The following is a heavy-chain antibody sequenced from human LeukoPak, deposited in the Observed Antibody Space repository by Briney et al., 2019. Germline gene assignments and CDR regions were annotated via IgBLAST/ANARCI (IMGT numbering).Heavy chain of an antibody. D-gene: IGHD6-13*01. Sequence: GGALRLTFTGSGFTFGYYAMTRVRQPPGKGLGRVGFIRSKAYGGTTEYAASVKGRFTISRDDSNGIAYLQMNSLKTEDTAVYYCTSGIAAAGTHYWGQGTLVTISS. CDR3: TSGIAAAGTHY. CDR2: IRSKAYGGTT. CDR1: GFTFGYYA. J-gene: IGHJ4*02. V-gene: IGHV3-49*04.